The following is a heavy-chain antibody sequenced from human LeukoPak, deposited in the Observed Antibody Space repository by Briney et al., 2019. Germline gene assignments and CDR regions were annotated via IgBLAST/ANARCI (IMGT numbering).Heavy chain of an antibody. CDR1: GFTFSTYG. CDR2: VSDSGGSR. CDR3: AKYGSGSWYGMDV. V-gene: IGHV3-23*01. Sequence: GGSLRLSCVVSGFTFSTYGMSWVRQAPGKGLEWVSAVSDSGGSRYYADSVKGRFTISRDNSKNTLYLQMNSLRAEDTAVYYCAKYGSGSWYGMDVWGQGTTVTVSS. J-gene: IGHJ6*02. D-gene: IGHD2-15*01.